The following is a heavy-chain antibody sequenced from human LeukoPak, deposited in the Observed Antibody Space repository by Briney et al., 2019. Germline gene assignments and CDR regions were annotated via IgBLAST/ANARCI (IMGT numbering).Heavy chain of an antibody. CDR3: ARDWSQYYDSSGYSNWFDP. CDR1: GFSFSSYA. Sequence: QSGGSLRLSCAASGFSFSSYAMHWVRQAPGKGLEYVSAINSHGGSTYYANSVKGRFTISRDNSKNTLYLQMGSLRAEDTAVYYCARDWSQYYDSSGYSNWFDPWGQGTLVTVSS. J-gene: IGHJ5*02. CDR2: INSHGGST. V-gene: IGHV3-64*01. D-gene: IGHD3-22*01.